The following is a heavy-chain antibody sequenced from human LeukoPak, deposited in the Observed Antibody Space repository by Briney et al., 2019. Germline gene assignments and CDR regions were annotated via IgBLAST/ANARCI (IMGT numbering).Heavy chain of an antibody. V-gene: IGHV3-48*04. Sequence: PGGSLRLSCAASGFTFSSYSMNWVRQAPGKGLEWVSYISSSGSTKYYADSVKGRFTISRDNAKNSLYLQMNSLRAEDTAVYYCARDSAKYFVKTAYYFDYWGQGTLVTVSS. CDR2: ISSSGSTK. D-gene: IGHD3-10*01. CDR3: ARDSAKYFVKTAYYFDY. J-gene: IGHJ4*02. CDR1: GFTFSSYS.